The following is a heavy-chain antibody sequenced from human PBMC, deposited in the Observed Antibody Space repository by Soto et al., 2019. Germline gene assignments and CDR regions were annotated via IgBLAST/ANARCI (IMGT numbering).Heavy chain of an antibody. D-gene: IGHD4-17*01. CDR2: ISPYNGNT. Sequence: QVQLVQSGAEVKKAGASVKVSCKASGYTFTNFGINWVRQAPGLGLEWVGWISPYNGNTQNVEKLQGRVTMTTDTSTSTAYMERRSLRSDDTAVYYCARGRDYGDFYFDYWGQGTLVTVSS. CDR1: GYTFTNFG. J-gene: IGHJ4*02. V-gene: IGHV1-18*01. CDR3: ARGRDYGDFYFDY.